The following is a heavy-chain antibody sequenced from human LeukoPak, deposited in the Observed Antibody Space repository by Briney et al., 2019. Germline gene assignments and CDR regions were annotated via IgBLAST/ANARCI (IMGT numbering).Heavy chain of an antibody. D-gene: IGHD3-22*01. Sequence: GGSLRLSCAASGFPFSSYGMYWVRQTPDKGLQWVAYLRKDATYSNYADSVRGRFTISRDNSKNTLDLQMSSLRVEDTAVYYCAKSDYYDSSGHPSSFEYWGQGTLVTVSS. CDR2: LRKDATYS. CDR3: AKSDYYDSSGHPSSFEY. CDR1: GFPFSSYG. V-gene: IGHV3-30*02. J-gene: IGHJ4*02.